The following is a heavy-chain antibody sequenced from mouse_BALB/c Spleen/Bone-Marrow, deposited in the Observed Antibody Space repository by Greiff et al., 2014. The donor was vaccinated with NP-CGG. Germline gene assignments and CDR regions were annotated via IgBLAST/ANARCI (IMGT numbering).Heavy chain of an antibody. CDR3: ARQEFAIYWYFDV. D-gene: IGHD1-3*01. CDR1: GFNIRDTY. J-gene: IGHJ1*01. CDR2: IDPANGNT. Sequence: VQLKESGAELAKPGASVKLSCSASGFNIRDTYMHWVKQRPEQGLEWIGRIDPANGNTKYDPKFQDKATITADTSSNTVDLQLSSLTFEDTAVYYCARQEFAIYWYFDVWGAGTTVTVSS. V-gene: IGHV14-3*02.